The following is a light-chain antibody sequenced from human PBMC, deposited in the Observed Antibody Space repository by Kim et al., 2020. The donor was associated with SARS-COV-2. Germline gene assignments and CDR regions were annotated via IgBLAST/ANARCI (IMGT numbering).Light chain of an antibody. CDR2: GVS. J-gene: IGLJ3*02. CDR3: TSYTRSDTWV. Sequence: QSALTQPASVSGSPGQSVTISCTGTSNDVGGYNFVSWYQQHPGKAPKFMIYGVSERPSGVSYRFSGSKSGNTASLTISGLQAEDEADYYCTSYTRSDTWVFGGGTKLTVL. V-gene: IGLV2-14*03. CDR1: SNDVGGYNF.